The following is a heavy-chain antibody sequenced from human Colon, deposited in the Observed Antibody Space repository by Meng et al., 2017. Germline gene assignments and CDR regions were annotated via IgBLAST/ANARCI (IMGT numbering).Heavy chain of an antibody. J-gene: IGHJ5*02. CDR1: GFSISSYW. V-gene: IGHV3-7*01. D-gene: IGHD1-1*01. CDR3: ARDGGTDWFDP. Sequence: GESLKISCVASGFSISSYWMSWIRQAPGKGPEWVANINQDGSDTHYVDSVKGRLTISRDNARNSVYLQLNSLGVEDTALYYCARDGGTDWFDPWGQGTLVTFSS. CDR2: INQDGSDT.